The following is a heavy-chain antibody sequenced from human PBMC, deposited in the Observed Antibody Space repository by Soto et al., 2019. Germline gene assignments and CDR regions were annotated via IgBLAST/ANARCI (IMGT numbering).Heavy chain of an antibody. CDR2: IYHTVNT. Sequence: SETLSLTCSVSGVSIGSHFWSWTRQAPGKGPELVGYIYHTVNTNYNPALKSRVTISMDTSENQLSLQLSSVTAADTAVYYCARLQYTVVTALDIWGQGTMVTVSS. J-gene: IGHJ3*02. CDR1: GVSIGSHF. D-gene: IGHD2-15*01. CDR3: ARLQYTVVTALDI. V-gene: IGHV4-59*11.